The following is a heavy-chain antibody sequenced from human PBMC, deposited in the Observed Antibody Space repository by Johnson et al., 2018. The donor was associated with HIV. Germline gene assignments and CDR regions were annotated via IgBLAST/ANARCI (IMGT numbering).Heavy chain of an antibody. CDR1: GITVGTNY. J-gene: IGHJ3*02. CDR3: AKLVGDYVSNAFDI. D-gene: IGHD4-17*01. Sequence: MLLVESGGGLVQPGGSLRLSCAASGITVGTNYMSWVRQAPGKGLVWVSVIFSVGDVYYADSVKGRFTISRDNSKNTLYLQMNSLRAEDTAVYYCAKLVGDYVSNAFDIWGQGTMVTVSS. CDR2: IFSVGDV. V-gene: IGHV3-66*02.